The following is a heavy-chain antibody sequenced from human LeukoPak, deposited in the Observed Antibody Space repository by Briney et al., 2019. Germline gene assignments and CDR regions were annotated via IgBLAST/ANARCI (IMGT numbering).Heavy chain of an antibody. D-gene: IGHD1-26*01. J-gene: IGHJ6*03. Sequence: GGSLRLSCTVSGFTVSSNSMSWVRQAPGKGLEWVSFIFSSTHYSDSVKGRFTISRDNAKNSLYLQMNSLRAEDTAVYYCARDPYSGGYGDYYYYYMDLWGQGTTVTISS. V-gene: IGHV3-53*01. CDR2: IFSST. CDR1: GFTVSSNS. CDR3: ARDPYSGGYGDYYYYYMDL.